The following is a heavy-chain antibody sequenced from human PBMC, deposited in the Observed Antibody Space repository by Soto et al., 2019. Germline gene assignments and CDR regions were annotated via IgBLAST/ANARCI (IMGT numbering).Heavy chain of an antibody. CDR2: IFSNDEK. Sequence: QVTLKESGPVMVKPTETLTLTCRVSGFSLDNVRLGVSWIRQPPGKALEWLAHIFSNDEKSYSTSLKSRLTISQDTSKRQVDLTLTNMDPVDTGTYFCARIRSGFSYDFDYWGQGTRVSVSS. J-gene: IGHJ4*02. CDR1: GFSLDNVRLG. V-gene: IGHV2-26*01. CDR3: ARIRSGFSYDFDY. D-gene: IGHD3-16*01.